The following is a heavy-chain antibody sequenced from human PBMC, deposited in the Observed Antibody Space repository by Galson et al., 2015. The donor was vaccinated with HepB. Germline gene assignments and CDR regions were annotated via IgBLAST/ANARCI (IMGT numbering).Heavy chain of an antibody. J-gene: IGHJ1*01. V-gene: IGHV3-30*04. CDR2: ISYDGSNK. Sequence: SLRLSCAASGFTFSSYAMHWVRQAPGKGLEWVAVISYDGSNKYYADSVKGRFTISRDNSKKTLYLQMNSLRAEDTAVYYCARDVVYGGFVPIQHWGQGTLVTVPS. CDR1: GFTFSSYA. CDR3: ARDVVYGGFVPIQH. D-gene: IGHD3-16*01.